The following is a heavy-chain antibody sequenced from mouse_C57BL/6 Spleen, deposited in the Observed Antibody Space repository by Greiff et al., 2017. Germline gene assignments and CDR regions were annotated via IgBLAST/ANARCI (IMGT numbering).Heavy chain of an antibody. CDR3: ARDEGLLPSVY. CDR2: SRNKANDYTT. CDR1: GFTFSDFY. D-gene: IGHD3-1*01. Sequence: EVQVVESGGGLVQSGRSLRLSCATSGFTFSDFYMEWVRQAPGKGLEWIAASRNKANDYTTEYSASVKGRFIVSRDTSQSILYLQMNALRAEDTAIYYCARDEGLLPSVYWGQGTLVTVSA. J-gene: IGHJ3*01. V-gene: IGHV7-1*01.